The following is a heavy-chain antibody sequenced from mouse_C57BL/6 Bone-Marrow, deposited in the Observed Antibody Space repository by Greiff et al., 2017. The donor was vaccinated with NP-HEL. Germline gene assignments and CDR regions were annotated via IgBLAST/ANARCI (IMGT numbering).Heavy chain of an antibody. CDR1: GYTFTSYW. J-gene: IGHJ4*01. CDR2: IYPGSGST. V-gene: IGHV1-55*01. CDR3: ARGRLGSGGYAMDY. D-gene: IGHD3-2*02. Sequence: QVQLQQPGAELVKPGASVKMSCKASGYTFTSYWITWVKQRPGQGLEWIGDIYPGSGSTNYNEKFKSKATLTVDTSSSTAYMQLSSLTSEDSAVYYCARGRLGSGGYAMDYWGQGTSVTVSS.